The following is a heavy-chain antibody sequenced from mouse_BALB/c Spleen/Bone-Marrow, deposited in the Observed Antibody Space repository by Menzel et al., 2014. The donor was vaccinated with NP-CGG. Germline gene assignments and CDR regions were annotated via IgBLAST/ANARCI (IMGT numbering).Heavy chain of an antibody. D-gene: IGHD2-4*01. V-gene: IGHV1S56*01. J-gene: IGHJ2*01. CDR3: GKDDFDY. Sequence: VQLQQSGPELVKPGASVRISCKASGYTFTSYYIHWVKQRPGQGLEWIGWIFPGNFYTKFNENFKGRATLTADKSSSPAYIELSHLTSEDSAVFFCGKDDFDYWGQGTTLTVSS. CDR2: IFPGNFYT. CDR1: GYTFTSYY.